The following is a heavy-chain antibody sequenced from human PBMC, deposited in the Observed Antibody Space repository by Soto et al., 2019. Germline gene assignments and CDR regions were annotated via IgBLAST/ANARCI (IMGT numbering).Heavy chain of an antibody. CDR3: ARVRQLAPNYYAMDV. V-gene: IGHV3-30*03. Sequence: GGALRLSCAASVFTFSSYGMHWVRQAPGKGLEWVACISDDGSNKYYADSVKGRFTISRDNSKNTLYLQMNSLRAEDTAVYYCARVRQLAPNYYAMDVWGQGTTVTVSS. D-gene: IGHD6-6*01. CDR1: VFTFSSYG. J-gene: IGHJ6*02. CDR2: ISDDGSNK.